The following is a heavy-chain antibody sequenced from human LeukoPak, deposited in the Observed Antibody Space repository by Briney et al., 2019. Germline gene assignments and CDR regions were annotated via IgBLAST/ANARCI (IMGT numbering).Heavy chain of an antibody. J-gene: IGHJ2*01. CDR1: GGSMSSDY. Sequence: SETLSLTCTVSGGSMSSDYWNWIRRPPGKGLEWVGYILYSGGTNYNPSLKSRVTISIDTSKNQFSLKLSSVTAADTAVYYCARRGDGGFWYFDLWGRGTLVTVSS. CDR2: ILYSGGT. CDR3: ARRGDGGFWYFDL. V-gene: IGHV4-59*08. D-gene: IGHD3-16*01.